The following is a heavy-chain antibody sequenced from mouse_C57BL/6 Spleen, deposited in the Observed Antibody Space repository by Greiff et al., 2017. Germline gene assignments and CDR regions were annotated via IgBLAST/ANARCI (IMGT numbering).Heavy chain of an antibody. D-gene: IGHD2-3*01. CDR3: AREGDGYYAYYFDY. Sequence: EVKLMESGGCLVKPGGSLKLPCAASGFTFSSYTMSWVRQTPEKRLVCVATIIGGGGNTYYPDSVEGRFTISRDNAKNTLYLQMSSLRSEDTALYYCAREGDGYYAYYFDYGGQGTTLAVSS. J-gene: IGHJ2*01. CDR1: GFTFSSYT. CDR2: IIGGGGNT. V-gene: IGHV5-9*01.